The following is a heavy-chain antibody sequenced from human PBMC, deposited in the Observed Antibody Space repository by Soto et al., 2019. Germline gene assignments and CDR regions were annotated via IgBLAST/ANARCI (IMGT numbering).Heavy chain of an antibody. CDR1: GFAFSSYE. Sequence: GGSLRLSCAASGFAFSSYEMNWVRQSPGKGLEWLSYISSTASTIHYADSVKGRFTISRDNANNSVYLQMNSLRAEDTAVYYCAKDSYYYDSSGYCFDYWGQGTLVTVSS. J-gene: IGHJ4*02. D-gene: IGHD3-22*01. CDR2: ISSTASTI. V-gene: IGHV3-48*03. CDR3: AKDSYYYDSSGYCFDY.